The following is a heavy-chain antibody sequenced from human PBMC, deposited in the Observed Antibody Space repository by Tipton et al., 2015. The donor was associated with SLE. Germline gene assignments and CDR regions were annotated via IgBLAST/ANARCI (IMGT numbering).Heavy chain of an antibody. CDR2: IYNSGST. CDR1: GGSISGYY. J-gene: IGHJ4*02. CDR3: ARGGVGGYDYFDY. V-gene: IGHV4-31*03. D-gene: IGHD5-12*01. Sequence: TLSLTCTVSGGSISGYYWSWIRQHPGKGLEWIGYIYNSGSTSYSPSLKSRVTISADTSKNQFTLNLYSVTAADTAVYYCARGGVGGYDYFDYWGQGTLVSVSS.